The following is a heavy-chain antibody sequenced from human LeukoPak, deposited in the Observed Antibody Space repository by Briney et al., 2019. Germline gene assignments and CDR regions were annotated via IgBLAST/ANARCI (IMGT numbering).Heavy chain of an antibody. CDR1: AGSFSGYY. CDR3: ARVGGITMIVVLITDAFDI. D-gene: IGHD3-22*01. J-gene: IGHJ3*02. CDR2: INHSGST. Sequence: PSETLSLTCAVYAGSFSGYYWSWIRQPPGKGLEWIGEINHSGSTNYNPSLKSRVTISVDTSKNQFSLKLRSVTAADTAVYYCARVGGITMIVVLITDAFDIWGQGTMVTVSS. V-gene: IGHV4-34*01.